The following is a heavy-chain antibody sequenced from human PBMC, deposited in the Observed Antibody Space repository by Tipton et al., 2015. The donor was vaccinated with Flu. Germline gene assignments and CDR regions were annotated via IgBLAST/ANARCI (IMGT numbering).Heavy chain of an antibody. V-gene: IGHV4-4*07. CDR3: ARVAGYSGSYRDAFDI. D-gene: IGHD1-26*01. CDR2: IYTSGST. CDR1: GGSISSYY. J-gene: IGHJ3*02. Sequence: TLSLTCTVSGGSISSYYWGWIRQPAGKGLEWIGRIYTSGSTNYNPSLKSRVTMSVDTSKNQFSLKLSSVTAADTAVYYCARVAGYSGSYRDAFDIWGQGTMVTVSS.